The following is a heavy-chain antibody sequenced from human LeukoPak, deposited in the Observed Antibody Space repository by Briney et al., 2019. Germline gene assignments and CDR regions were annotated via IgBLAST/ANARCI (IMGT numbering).Heavy chain of an antibody. CDR2: IYTSGST. J-gene: IGHJ4*02. CDR3: AKDMDIWGRGYFDY. Sequence: PSETLSLTCTVSGGSISSYYWSWIRQPAGKGLEWIGRIYTSGSTNYNPSLKSRVTMSVDTSKNQFSLKLSSVTAADTALYYCAKDMDIWGRGYFDYWGQGTLVTVSS. V-gene: IGHV4-4*07. CDR1: GGSISSYY. D-gene: IGHD3-16*01.